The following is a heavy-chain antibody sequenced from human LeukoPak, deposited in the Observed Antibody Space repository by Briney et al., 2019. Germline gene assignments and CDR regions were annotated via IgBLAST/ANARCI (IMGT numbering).Heavy chain of an antibody. Sequence: SETLSLTCNVSGGSISSYYWGWIRQPPGKGLEYIGYIYYSGTTNYNPSLESRVTISVAMSKNQFSLNVSSVTAADPAVYFCARFRGAGYYYYGMDVWGQGTTVTVSS. CDR2: IYYSGTT. CDR1: GGSISSYY. V-gene: IGHV4-59*01. J-gene: IGHJ6*02. D-gene: IGHD3-10*01. CDR3: ARFRGAGYYYYGMDV.